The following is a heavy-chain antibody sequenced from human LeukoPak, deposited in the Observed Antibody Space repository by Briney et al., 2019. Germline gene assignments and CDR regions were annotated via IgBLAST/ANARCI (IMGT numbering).Heavy chain of an antibody. J-gene: IGHJ6*03. Sequence: ASVKVSCKASGYTITDYYMHWVRQAPGQGLEWMGWINPNSGGTNYAQKFQGRVTMTRDTSISTAYMELSRLRSDDTAVYYCARAPSSSWYEYYYYYMDVWGKGTTVTVSS. CDR3: ARAPSSSWYEYYYYYMDV. V-gene: IGHV1-2*02. CDR1: GYTITDYY. CDR2: INPNSGGT. D-gene: IGHD6-13*01.